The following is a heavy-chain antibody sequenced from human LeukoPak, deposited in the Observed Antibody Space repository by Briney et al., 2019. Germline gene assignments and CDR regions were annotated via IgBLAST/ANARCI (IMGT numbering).Heavy chain of an antibody. J-gene: IGHJ3*01. CDR1: ALTFSTHA. V-gene: IGHV3-30-3*01. Sequence: GGSLRLSCEASALTFSTHAMHWVRQAPGKGLAWVAVISYDGNNKYYADSVKGRFTISRDNSRDTLDLQMNSLRPEDTAVYYCAREWEMGAFDVWGQGTMVTVSS. D-gene: IGHD1-26*01. CDR2: ISYDGNNK. CDR3: AREWEMGAFDV.